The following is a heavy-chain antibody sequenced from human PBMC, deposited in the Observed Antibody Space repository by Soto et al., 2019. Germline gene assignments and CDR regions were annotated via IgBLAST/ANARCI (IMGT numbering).Heavy chain of an antibody. CDR1: GGSISSYY. D-gene: IGHD2-2*02. Sequence: SETLSLTCTVSGGSISSYYWSWIRQPPGKGLEWIGYIYYSGSTNYNPSLKSRVTISVDTSKNQFSLKLSSVTAADTAVYYCAREYRFHLFDPWGQGTLVTVSS. CDR3: AREYRFHLFDP. J-gene: IGHJ5*02. V-gene: IGHV4-59*01. CDR2: IYYSGST.